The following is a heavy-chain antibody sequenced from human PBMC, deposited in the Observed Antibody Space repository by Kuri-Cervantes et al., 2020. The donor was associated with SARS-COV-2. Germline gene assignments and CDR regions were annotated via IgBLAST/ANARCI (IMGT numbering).Heavy chain of an antibody. Sequence: ASVKVSCKASGYTFTGYYMHWVRQAPGQGLEWMGWINPNSGGTNYAQKFQGRVTMTRDTSISTAYMELSRLRSDDTAVYYCARDHRMITFGGVIDHFDYWGQGTLVTVSS. J-gene: IGHJ4*02. V-gene: IGHV1-2*02. CDR2: INPNSGGT. CDR1: GYTFTGYY. D-gene: IGHD3-16*02. CDR3: ARDHRMITFGGVIDHFDY.